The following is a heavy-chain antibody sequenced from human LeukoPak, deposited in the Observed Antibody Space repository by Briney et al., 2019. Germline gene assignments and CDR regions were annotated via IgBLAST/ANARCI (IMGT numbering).Heavy chain of an antibody. Sequence: RGSLRLSCAASGFTFSDVWMSWVRQAPGKGLEWVANINQDGRGIYYVDSVKGRFSISRDNTNNLLYLQMNSLRAEDTAMYFCARDSYRSLDYWGQGTLVTVSS. D-gene: IGHD4-11*01. CDR1: GFTFSDVW. J-gene: IGHJ4*02. CDR2: INQDGRGI. CDR3: ARDSYRSLDY. V-gene: IGHV3-7*01.